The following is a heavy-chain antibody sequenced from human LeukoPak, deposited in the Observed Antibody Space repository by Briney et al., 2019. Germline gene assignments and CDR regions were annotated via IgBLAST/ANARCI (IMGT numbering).Heavy chain of an antibody. CDR1: GYTLTELS. D-gene: IGHD2-2*01. Sequence: ASVKVSCKVSGYTLTELSMHWVRQAPGKGLEWMGGFDPEDGETIYAQKFQGRVTMTEDTSTDTAYMELSSLRSEDTAVYYCATVNDVVVPAALGLFSFWGQGTPVTVSS. CDR2: FDPEDGET. V-gene: IGHV1-24*01. J-gene: IGHJ4*02. CDR3: ATVNDVVVPAALGLFSF.